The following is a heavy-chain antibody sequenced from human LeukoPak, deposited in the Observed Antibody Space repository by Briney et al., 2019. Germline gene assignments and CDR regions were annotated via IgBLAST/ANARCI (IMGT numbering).Heavy chain of an antibody. CDR2: ISAYNGNT. Sequence: ASVKVSCKASGYTFTSYGISWVRQAPGQGLEWMGWISAYNGNTNYAQKLQGRVTMTRNTSISTAYMELSSLRSEDTAVYYCARAGGSSGSLDAFDIWGQGTMVTVSS. D-gene: IGHD6-19*01. J-gene: IGHJ3*02. CDR3: ARAGGSSGSLDAFDI. CDR1: GYTFTSYG. V-gene: IGHV1-18*01.